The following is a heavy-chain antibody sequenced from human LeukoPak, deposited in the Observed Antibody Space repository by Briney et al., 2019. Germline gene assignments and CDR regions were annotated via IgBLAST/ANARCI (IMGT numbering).Heavy chain of an antibody. Sequence: ASVKVFCKVYGHTFTGNYMHWVRQAPGQGLEWMGWINPKSGGTNYAQRFQGRVTMTRDTSISTAYMELSSLRSEDTAVYYCARVRDDYYGSGSPFDYWGQGTLVTVSS. V-gene: IGHV1-2*02. J-gene: IGHJ4*02. CDR2: INPKSGGT. D-gene: IGHD3-10*01. CDR3: ARVRDDYYGSGSPFDY. CDR1: GHTFTGNY.